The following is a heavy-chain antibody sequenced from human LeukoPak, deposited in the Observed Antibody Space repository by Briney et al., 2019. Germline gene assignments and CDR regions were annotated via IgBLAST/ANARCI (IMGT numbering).Heavy chain of an antibody. V-gene: IGHV4-4*07. CDR1: GGSISSYY. J-gene: IGHJ6*02. CDR3: AREGLGCSGGSCYSNYYYGMDV. Sequence: PSETLSLTCTVSGGSISSYYWSWIWQPAGKGLEWIGRIYTSGSTNYNPSLKSRVTMSVDTSKNQFSLKLSSVTAADTAVYYCAREGLGCSGGSCYSNYYYGMDVWGQGTAVTVSS. CDR2: IYTSGST. D-gene: IGHD2-15*01.